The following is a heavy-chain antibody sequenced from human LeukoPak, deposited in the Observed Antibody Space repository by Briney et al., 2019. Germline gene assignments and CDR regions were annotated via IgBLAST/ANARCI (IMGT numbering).Heavy chain of an antibody. V-gene: IGHV3-23*01. CDR2: ISGSGGST. Sequence: GGSLRLSCVASGFTFSSYAISWVRQAPGKGLEWVSAISGSGGSTYYADSVKGRFTISRDNSKNTLYLQMNSLRAEDTAVYYCAKDDGGWFDPWGQGTLVTVSS. J-gene: IGHJ5*02. CDR3: AKDDGGWFDP. CDR1: GFTFSSYA.